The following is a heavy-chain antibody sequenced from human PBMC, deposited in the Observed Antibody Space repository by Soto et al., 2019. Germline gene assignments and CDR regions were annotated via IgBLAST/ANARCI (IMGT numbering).Heavy chain of an antibody. D-gene: IGHD3-10*01. V-gene: IGHV1-69*01. Sequence: QVQLVQSGAEVKKPGSSVKVSCKASGGTFSSHVFNWVRQAPGQGLELMGGIMPIIGTANYAQKFQGRVTITADESTSTAYMELSSLRSEDTAVYYCVRDLEFRDGNISHLDYWGQGTLVTVSS. CDR2: IMPIIGTA. CDR1: GGTFSSHV. CDR3: VRDLEFRDGNISHLDY. J-gene: IGHJ4*02.